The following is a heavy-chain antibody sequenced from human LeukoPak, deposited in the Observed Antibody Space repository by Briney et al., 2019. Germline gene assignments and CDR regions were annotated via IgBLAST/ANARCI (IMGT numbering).Heavy chain of an antibody. V-gene: IGHV3-23*01. CDR1: GFTFSIYA. Sequence: GGSLRLSCAASGFTFSIYAMSWVRQAPGEGLEWVALISGSDGTTYYRDSVKGRFTISRDNSKNTVYLQMDSLRGEETAIYYCAKDLWPLGTKGFFDYWGLGTVVAVSS. CDR3: AKDLWPLGTKGFFDY. CDR2: ISGSDGTT. D-gene: IGHD2-8*01. J-gene: IGHJ4*02.